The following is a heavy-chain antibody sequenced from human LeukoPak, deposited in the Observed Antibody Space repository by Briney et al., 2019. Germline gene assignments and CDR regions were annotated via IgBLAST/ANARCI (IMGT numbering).Heavy chain of an antibody. J-gene: IGHJ6*04. CDR2: ISGSPGST. V-gene: IGHV3-23*01. CDR3: AELGITMIGGV. CDR1: GFTFSSYA. Sequence: SGGSLRLSCAASGFTFSSYAMSWVRQAPGKGLEWVSAISGSPGSTYYADSVKGRFTISRDNAKNSLYLQMNSLRAEDTAVYYCAELGITMIGGVWGKGTTVTISS. D-gene: IGHD3-10*02.